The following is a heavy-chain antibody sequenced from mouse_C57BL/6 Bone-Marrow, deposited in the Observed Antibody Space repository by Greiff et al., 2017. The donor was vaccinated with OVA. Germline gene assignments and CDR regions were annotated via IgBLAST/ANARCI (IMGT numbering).Heavy chain of an antibody. CDR2: IDPANGNT. V-gene: IGHV14-3*01. J-gene: IGHJ4*01. D-gene: IGHD2-1*01. CDR3: ARMGSTPLMDY. CDR1: GFNIKNPY. Sequence: EVQLQQSVAELVRPGASVKLSCTASGFNIKNPYMHWVKQRPEQGLEWIGRIDPANGNTKYAPKFQGKATITADTSSNTAYLQLSSLTSEDTAIYYCARMGSTPLMDYWGQGTSVTVSS.